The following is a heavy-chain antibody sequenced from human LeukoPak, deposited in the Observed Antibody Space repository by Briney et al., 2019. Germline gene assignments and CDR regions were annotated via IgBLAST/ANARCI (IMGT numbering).Heavy chain of an antibody. J-gene: IGHJ4*02. CDR1: GFTFSSYA. CDR2: ISGSGGST. D-gene: IGHD6-19*01. CDR3: AKGRWSSGWYYFDY. Sequence: PGGSLRLSCAASGFTFSSYAMSWVRQAPGKGLEWVSAISGSGGSTYYAGSVEGRFTISRDNSKNTLYLQMNSLRAEDTAVYYCAKGRWSSGWYYFDYWGQGTLVTVSS. V-gene: IGHV3-23*01.